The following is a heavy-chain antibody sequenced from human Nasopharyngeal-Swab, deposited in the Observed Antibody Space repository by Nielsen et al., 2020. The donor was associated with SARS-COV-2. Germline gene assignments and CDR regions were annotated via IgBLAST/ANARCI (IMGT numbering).Heavy chain of an antibody. V-gene: IGHV4-30-4*08. CDR3: ANRNWGNWYFDL. CDR1: SGSVSSDDYY. Sequence: LRLSCTVSSGSVSSDDYYWSWIRQPPGKGLEWIGSIYYNGLTYQNPSLKSRLTISVDTSNNQFSLQLSSVTAADTAVYYCANRNWGNWYFDLWGRGTLVTVSS. CDR2: IYYNGLT. J-gene: IGHJ2*01. D-gene: IGHD7-27*01.